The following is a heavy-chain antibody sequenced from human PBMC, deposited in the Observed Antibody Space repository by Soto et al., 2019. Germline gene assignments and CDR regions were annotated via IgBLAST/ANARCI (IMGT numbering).Heavy chain of an antibody. Sequence: QVQLQESGPGLVKPSETLSLTCTVSGGCISSYYWSWIRQPPGNGLEWIGYIDYSGSTNYNPSLKSRVTISVDTSKNLFSLKLSSVTAADTAVYYCARHSSSWYSYYYDGMDVWGQGTTVTVSS. CDR2: IDYSGST. V-gene: IGHV4-59*08. CDR3: ARHSSSWYSYYYDGMDV. D-gene: IGHD6-13*01. J-gene: IGHJ6*02. CDR1: GGCISSYY.